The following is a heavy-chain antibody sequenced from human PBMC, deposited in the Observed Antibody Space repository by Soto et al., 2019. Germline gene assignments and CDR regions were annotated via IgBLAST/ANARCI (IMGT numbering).Heavy chain of an antibody. D-gene: IGHD4-17*01. J-gene: IGHJ4*02. CDR3: ATALSHGYYCDS. CDR1: GGSFSGYY. Sequence: QVQLQQWGAGLLKPSETLSLTCAVYGGSFSGYYWSRMRQPPRKGLEWIGEINHSGSTSYNASLKSRVTISLDSSKNKFSLNPSSVTAADTAVYYFATALSHGYYCDSYGQGTLVTVSS. V-gene: IGHV4-34*01. CDR2: INHSGST.